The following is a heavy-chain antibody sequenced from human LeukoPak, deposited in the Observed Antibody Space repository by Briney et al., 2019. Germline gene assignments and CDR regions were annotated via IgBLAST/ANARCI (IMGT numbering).Heavy chain of an antibody. CDR3: ARVPGSYYYYYMDV. CDR1: GFTFSSYS. Sequence: PGGSLRLSCAASGFTFSSYSMNWVRQAPGKGLEWVSSISSSSSYIYYADSVKGRFTISRDNAKNSLYLQMNSLRAEDTAVYYCARVPGSYYYYYMDVWGKGTTVTVSS. CDR2: ISSSSSYI. J-gene: IGHJ6*03. V-gene: IGHV3-21*01. D-gene: IGHD1-26*01.